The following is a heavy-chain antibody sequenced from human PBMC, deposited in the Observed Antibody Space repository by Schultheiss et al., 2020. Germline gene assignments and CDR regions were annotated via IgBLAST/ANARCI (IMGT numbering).Heavy chain of an antibody. Sequence: SETLSLTCAVYGGSFSGYYWSWIRQPPGKGLEWIGEINHSGSTNYNPSLKSRVTISVDTSKNQISLRLTSVTAADTAIYYCATAPYSSGWGRGLDVWGQGTTVTVSS. J-gene: IGHJ6*02. V-gene: IGHV4-34*01. CDR1: GGSFSGYY. D-gene: IGHD6-19*01. CDR2: INHSGST. CDR3: ATAPYSSGWGRGLDV.